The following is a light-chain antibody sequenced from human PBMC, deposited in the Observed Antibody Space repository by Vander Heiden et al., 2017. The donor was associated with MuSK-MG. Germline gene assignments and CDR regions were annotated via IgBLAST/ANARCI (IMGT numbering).Light chain of an antibody. CDR3: QKYNSAPLT. Sequence: DIQMTQSPSSLSASVGDRVTITCRASQCFSNYLAWYQQRPGKVPKLLIYAASTLQSGVPSRFSGSGSGTDFTLTISSLQPEDVATYYCQKYNSAPLTFGGGTKVEIK. V-gene: IGKV1-27*01. J-gene: IGKJ4*01. CDR1: QCFSNY. CDR2: AAS.